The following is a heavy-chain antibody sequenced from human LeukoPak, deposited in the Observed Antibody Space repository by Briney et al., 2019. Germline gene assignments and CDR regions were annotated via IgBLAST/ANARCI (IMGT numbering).Heavy chain of an antibody. Sequence: GGSLRLSCAASGFTFSSYEMNWVRQAPGKGLEWVSYISSSGSTIYYADSVKGRFTISRDNAKNSLYLQMNSLKTEDTAVYYCTTDRNYYDSSGYWVNYWGQGTLVTVSS. D-gene: IGHD3-22*01. CDR3: TTDRNYYDSSGYWVNY. CDR2: ISSSGSTI. V-gene: IGHV3-48*03. J-gene: IGHJ4*02. CDR1: GFTFSSYE.